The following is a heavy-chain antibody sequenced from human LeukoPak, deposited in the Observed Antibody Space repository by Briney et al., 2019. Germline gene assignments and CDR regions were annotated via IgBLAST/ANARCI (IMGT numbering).Heavy chain of an antibody. J-gene: IGHJ4*02. CDR1: GYSFTSYW. V-gene: IGHV5-51*01. Sequence: RGESLKISCKGSGYSFTSYWIGWVRQMPGKGLEWMGIIWPSDSDTRYSPSFQGQVTISADKSISTAYLQWSSLKASDTAMYYCARSDMGRRGLLEQPFDYWGQGTLVTVPS. D-gene: IGHD1/OR15-1a*01. CDR2: IWPSDSDT. CDR3: ARSDMGRRGLLEQPFDY.